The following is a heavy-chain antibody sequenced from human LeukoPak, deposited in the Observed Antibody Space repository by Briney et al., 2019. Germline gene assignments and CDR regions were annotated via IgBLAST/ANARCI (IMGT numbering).Heavy chain of an antibody. D-gene: IGHD1-26*01. CDR3: ARDGSRYGRFFDY. V-gene: IGHV1-18*01. CDR2: ISAYNGNT. Sequence: RASVKVSCKASGYTFTSYAMNWVRQAPGQGLEWMGWISAYNGNTNYAQKLQGRVTMTTDTSTSTAYMELRSLRSDDTAVYYCARDGSRYGRFFDYWGQGTLVTVSS. CDR1: GYTFTSYA. J-gene: IGHJ4*02.